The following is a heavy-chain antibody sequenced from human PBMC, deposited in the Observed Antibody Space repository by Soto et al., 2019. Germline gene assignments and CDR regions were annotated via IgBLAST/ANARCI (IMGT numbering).Heavy chain of an antibody. V-gene: IGHV4-38-2*01. CDR1: GYSINSGYY. CDR2: IHHRGST. CDR3: ARGLGANAGYYFDY. Sequence: SETLSLTCAISGYSINSGYYWVWIRQPPGKGLAWLGSIHHRGSTYYNPSLKSRVTISIDTSKNQFSLRPTSVTAADTAVFYCARGLGANAGYYFDYWGQGALVT. J-gene: IGHJ4*02. D-gene: IGHD1-26*01.